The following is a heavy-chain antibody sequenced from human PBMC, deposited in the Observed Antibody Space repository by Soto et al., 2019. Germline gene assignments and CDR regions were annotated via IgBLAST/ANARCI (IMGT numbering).Heavy chain of an antibody. CDR2: INGYNGKT. CDR1: GYTFTNYG. V-gene: IGHV1-18*01. CDR3: ARGPDPTDSDH. J-gene: IGHJ4*02. Sequence: QVQLVQSGAEVRKPGASVKVSCKTSGYTFTNYGINWVRQAPGQGLEWMGWINGYNGKTNYAQRVQGRVTLTTDTSTTTAYMELRSLRSDDTAIYCCARGPDPTDSDHWGQGTLVTVSS.